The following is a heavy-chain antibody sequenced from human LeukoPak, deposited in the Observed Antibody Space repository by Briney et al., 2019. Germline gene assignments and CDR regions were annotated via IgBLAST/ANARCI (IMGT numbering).Heavy chain of an antibody. Sequence: GGSLRLSCAASGFTFSNAWMNWVRQAPGKGLEWVGRIKSKTDGGTTDYAAPAKGRFTISRDDSKNTLYLQMNSLKTEDTAVYYCTTDPDQYYYDSSGYLSLNYWGQGTLVTVSS. CDR3: TTDPDQYYYDSSGYLSLNY. D-gene: IGHD3-22*01. V-gene: IGHV3-15*07. CDR2: IKSKTDGGTT. J-gene: IGHJ4*02. CDR1: GFTFSNAW.